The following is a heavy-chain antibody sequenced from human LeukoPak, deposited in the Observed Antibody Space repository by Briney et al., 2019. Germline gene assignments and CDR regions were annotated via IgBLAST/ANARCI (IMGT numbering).Heavy chain of an antibody. CDR1: GGSISNYY. J-gene: IGHJ3*02. CDR3: ARVDPSSSWYNAFDI. Sequence: SETLSLTCTVTGGSISNYYWSWIRQPPGKGLEWIGHIRYSGSTYYNPSLKSRVTISVDTSKNQFSLKLSSVTAADTAVYYCARVDPSSSWYNAFDIWGQGTMVTVSS. V-gene: IGHV4-59*12. D-gene: IGHD6-13*01. CDR2: IRYSGST.